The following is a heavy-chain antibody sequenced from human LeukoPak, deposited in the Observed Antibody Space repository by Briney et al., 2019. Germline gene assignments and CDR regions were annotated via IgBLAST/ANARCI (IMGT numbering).Heavy chain of an antibody. J-gene: IGHJ4*02. CDR3: TRDNLAWRHYFDS. Sequence: GGSLRLSCAASGFTFSSYTMHWVRQAPGKGLEWVALIWSDSSNSGYAVSVKGRFTISRDNSKNTLSLQMSSLRAEDTAIYYCTRDNLAWRHYFDSWGQGTLVSVSS. CDR1: GFTFSSYT. V-gene: IGHV3-33*01. CDR2: IWSDSSNS.